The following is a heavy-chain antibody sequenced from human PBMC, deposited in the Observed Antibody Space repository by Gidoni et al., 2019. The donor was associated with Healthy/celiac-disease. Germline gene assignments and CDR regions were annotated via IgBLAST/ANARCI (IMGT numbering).Heavy chain of an antibody. D-gene: IGHD2-2*01. CDR2: IYYSGST. Sequence: QLQLQESGPGLVKPSETLSLTCTVSGGSISSSSYYWGWIRQPPGKGLEWIGSIYYSGSTYYNPSLKSRVTISVDTSKNQFSLKLSSVTAADTAVYYCARDSLYCSSTSCHNWFDPWGQGTLVTVSS. CDR3: ARDSLYCSSTSCHNWFDP. V-gene: IGHV4-39*07. CDR1: GGSISSSSYY. J-gene: IGHJ5*02.